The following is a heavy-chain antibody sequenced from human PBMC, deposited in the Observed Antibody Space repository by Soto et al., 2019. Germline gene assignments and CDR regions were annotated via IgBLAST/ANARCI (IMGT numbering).Heavy chain of an antibody. CDR1: GGTFSSYA. CDR3: AREGITMVRAGHCYYGMDV. D-gene: IGHD3-10*01. J-gene: IGHJ6*02. CDR2: IIPIFGTA. V-gene: IGHV1-69*13. Sequence: SVKVSCKASGGTFSSYAISWVRQAPGQGLEWMGGIIPIFGTANYAQKFQGRVTITADESTSTAYMELSSLRSEDTAVYYCAREGITMVRAGHCYYGMDVWGQGTTVTVS.